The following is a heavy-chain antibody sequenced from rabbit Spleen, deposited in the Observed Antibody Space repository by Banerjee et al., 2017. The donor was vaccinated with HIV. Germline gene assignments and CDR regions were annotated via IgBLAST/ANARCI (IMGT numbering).Heavy chain of an antibody. Sequence: QSLEESGGGLVKPGGTLTLTCKASGADFISIQYMCWVRQAPGKGLEWIGCIYTGNAKTYYASWAKGRFTISKTSSTVDLKMTSLTVADTAAYFCARDSGSGHYIDVLFSLWGPGTLVTVS. CDR2: IYTGNAKT. J-gene: IGHJ4*01. CDR1: GADFISIQY. V-gene: IGHV1S40*01. CDR3: ARDSGSGHYIDVLFSL. D-gene: IGHD1-1*01.